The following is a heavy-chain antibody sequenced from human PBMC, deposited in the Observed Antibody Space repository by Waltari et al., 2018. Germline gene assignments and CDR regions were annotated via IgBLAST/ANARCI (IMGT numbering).Heavy chain of an antibody. J-gene: IGHJ4*02. V-gene: IGHV3-74*01. CDR1: GFSFSSSW. D-gene: IGHD3-16*01. CDR2: IRPDGNII. CDR3: GRGGGF. Sequence: EVQLLESGGGLVQPGGSLRLSCLASGFSFSSSWMHWFRQVPGEGLGSVSRIRPDGNIILYVESVEGRFTTSGDKAKNTLYLQMNGLRAGDTAIYYCGRGGGFWGQGTLVDVSS.